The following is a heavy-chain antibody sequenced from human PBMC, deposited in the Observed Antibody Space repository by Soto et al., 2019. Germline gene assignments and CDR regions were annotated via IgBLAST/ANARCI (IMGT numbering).Heavy chain of an antibody. V-gene: IGHV4-59*11. CDR2: ISYSGST. CDR1: GGSMSSHY. D-gene: IGHD2-2*01. J-gene: IGHJ4*02. CDR3: ARADPAASVGY. Sequence: SETLSLTCTVSGGSMSSHYWTWLRQSPGKGLEWIGYISYSGSTYYNPSLKSRVSIPADTSKNQFSLRMNSMIAADTAVYYCARADPAASVGYWGQGTLVTVSS.